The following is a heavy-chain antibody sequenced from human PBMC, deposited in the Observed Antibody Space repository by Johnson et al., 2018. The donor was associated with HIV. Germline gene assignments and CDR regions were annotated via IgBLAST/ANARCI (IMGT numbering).Heavy chain of an antibody. CDR1: GFNFNNYW. J-gene: IGHJ3*02. D-gene: IGHD4-17*01. CDR3: ARGDYGDYLNAFDI. CDR2: ISASGSTS. V-gene: IGHV3-11*04. Sequence: QVQLVESGGGLVKPGGSLRLSCAASGFNFNNYWMSWIRQAPGKGLEWVSYISASGSTSRYADSVKGRFTISRENAKNSLYLQMNSLRAGDTAVYYCARGDYGDYLNAFDIWGQGTLVTVSS.